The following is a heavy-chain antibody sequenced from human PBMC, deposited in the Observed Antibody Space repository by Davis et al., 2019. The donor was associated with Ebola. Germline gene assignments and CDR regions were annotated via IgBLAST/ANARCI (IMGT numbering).Heavy chain of an antibody. V-gene: IGHV3-7*01. Sequence: PGGSLRLSCVASGFTFSSYWMSWVRQAPGKGLEWVANIKQDGSEKYYVDSVKGRFTISRDNAKNSLYLQMNSLRAEDTAVYYCASLQILYSGYERDFDYWGQGTLVTVSS. CDR3: ASLQILYSGYERDFDY. J-gene: IGHJ4*02. CDR2: IKQDGSEK. CDR1: GFTFSSYW. D-gene: IGHD5-12*01.